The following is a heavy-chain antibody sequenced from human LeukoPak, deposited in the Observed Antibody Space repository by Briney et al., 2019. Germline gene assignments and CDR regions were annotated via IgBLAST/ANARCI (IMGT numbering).Heavy chain of an antibody. CDR2: IYYSGST. D-gene: IGHD1-1*01. V-gene: IGHV4-59*01. J-gene: IGHJ4*02. Sequence: SETLSLTCTVSGGSISSYYWSWIRQPPGKGLEWIGYIYYSGSTNYNPSLKSRVTISVDTSKNQFSLKLSSVTAADTAVYYCARDGTEIFDYWGQGTLVTVSS. CDR3: ARDGTEIFDY. CDR1: GGSISSYY.